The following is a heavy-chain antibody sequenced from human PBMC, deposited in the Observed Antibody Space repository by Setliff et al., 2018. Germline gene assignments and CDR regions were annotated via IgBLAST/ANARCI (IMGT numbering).Heavy chain of an antibody. CDR3: ARAGYELGQYNWFDP. J-gene: IGHJ5*02. CDR2: IYVNGGST. V-gene: IGHV4-61*02. Sequence: LSLTCSVSGDSISSGIYHWSWIRQPAGKGLEWIGRIYVNGGSTTYSPSLKSRVTISVDTSKNQFSLNLSSVTAADTAVYYCARAGYELGQYNWFDPWGQGTLVTV. CDR1: GDSISSGIYH. D-gene: IGHD2-2*01.